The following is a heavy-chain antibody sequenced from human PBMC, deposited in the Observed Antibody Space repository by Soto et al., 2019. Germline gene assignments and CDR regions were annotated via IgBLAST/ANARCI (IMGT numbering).Heavy chain of an antibody. J-gene: IGHJ4*02. CDR1: GGSFSGYY. V-gene: IGHV4-34*01. CDR2: INHSGST. D-gene: IGHD3-10*01. Sequence: SETLSLTCAVYGGSFSGYYWSWIRQPPGKGLEWIGEINHSGSTNYNPSLKSRVTISVDTSKNQFSLKLSSVTAADTAVYYCARARRRPYYYGSGSYYNYWGQGTLVTVSS. CDR3: ARARRRPYYYGSGSYYNY.